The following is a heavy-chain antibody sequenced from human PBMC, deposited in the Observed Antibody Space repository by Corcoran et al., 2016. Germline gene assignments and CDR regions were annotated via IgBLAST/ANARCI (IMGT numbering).Heavy chain of an antibody. D-gene: IGHD6-19*01. V-gene: IGHV4-39*07. CDR1: GGSISSSSYY. Sequence: QLQLQESGPGLVKPSETLSLTCTVSGGSISSSSYYWGWIRQPPGKGLEWIGSIYYSGSTYYNPSLKSRVTISVDTSKNQFSLKLSSVTAADTAVYYCGRNCAPGIAVWFDPWGQGTLVTVSS. CDR3: GRNCAPGIAVWFDP. J-gene: IGHJ5*02. CDR2: IYYSGST.